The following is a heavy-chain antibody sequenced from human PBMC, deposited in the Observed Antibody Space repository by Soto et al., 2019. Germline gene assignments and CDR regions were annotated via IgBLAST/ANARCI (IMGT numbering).Heavy chain of an antibody. CDR2: IYTSGST. J-gene: IGHJ3*02. Sequence: XETLSVTSSVSGGSFRNSYWTWIRQPAGKRLEWIGRIYTSGSTTYNPSLRSRVTLSLDTSKSQFSLRLTSVTAADTAVYYCARATLRTAIPKDAFDIWGQGTMVTVSS. V-gene: IGHV4-4*07. D-gene: IGHD2-21*02. CDR3: ARATLRTAIPKDAFDI. CDR1: GGSFRNSY.